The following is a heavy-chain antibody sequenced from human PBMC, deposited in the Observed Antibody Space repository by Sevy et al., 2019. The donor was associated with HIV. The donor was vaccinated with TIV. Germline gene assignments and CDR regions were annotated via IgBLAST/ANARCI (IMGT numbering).Heavy chain of an antibody. Sequence: GGSLRLSCAASGFTFSSYAMSWVRQAPGKGLEWVSAISGSGGSTYYADSVKGRFTISRDNSKNTRYLQMNSLRAEDTAVYYCAKGLMITFGGVIVLHDAFDIWGQGTMVTVSS. CDR1: GFTFSSYA. CDR3: AKGLMITFGGVIVLHDAFDI. CDR2: ISGSGGST. J-gene: IGHJ3*02. D-gene: IGHD3-16*02. V-gene: IGHV3-23*01.